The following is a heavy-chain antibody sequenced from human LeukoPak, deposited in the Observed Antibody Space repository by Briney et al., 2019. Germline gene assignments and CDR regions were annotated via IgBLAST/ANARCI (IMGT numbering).Heavy chain of an antibody. CDR3: TRGHWGLQS. J-gene: IGHJ5*02. D-gene: IGHD7-27*01. Sequence: SEPLSLTCTVSGASVTDYYWSWIRQSPGKGLEWISYIHHSGNSDYNPSLRSRVTTSLDTSKNQFSLNLISVTAADTAVYYCTRGHWGLQSWGQGTLVTVSS. V-gene: IGHV4-59*02. CDR1: GASVTDYY. CDR2: IHHSGNS.